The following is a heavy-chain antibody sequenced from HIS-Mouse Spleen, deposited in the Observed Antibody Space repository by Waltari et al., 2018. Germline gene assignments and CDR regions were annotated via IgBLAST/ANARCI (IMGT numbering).Heavy chain of an antibody. CDR2: IYHSGST. Sequence: QVQLQESGPGLVKPSETLSLTCTASGYSISSGYHWGWIRQPPGKGLEWIGSIYHSGSTYYNPSLKSRVTISVDTSKNQFSLKLSSVTAADTAVYYCARDPYVAAAYNWFDPWGQGTLVTVSS. CDR3: ARDPYVAAAYNWFDP. J-gene: IGHJ5*02. CDR1: GYSISSGYH. D-gene: IGHD6-13*01. V-gene: IGHV4-38-2*02.